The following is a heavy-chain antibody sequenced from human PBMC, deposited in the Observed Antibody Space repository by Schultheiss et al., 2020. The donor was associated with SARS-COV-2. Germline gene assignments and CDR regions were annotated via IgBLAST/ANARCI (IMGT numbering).Heavy chain of an antibody. CDR2: INAGNGNT. J-gene: IGHJ6*02. D-gene: IGHD2-2*01. CDR1: GYTFTSYA. Sequence: ASVKVSCKASGYTFTSYAMHWVRQAPGQRLEWMGWINAGNGNTKYSQKFQGRVTITRDTSASTAYMELSRLRSDDTAVYYCARGDAQYCSSTSCFRPKRAYYYYGIDVWGQGTTVTVSS. CDR3: ARGDAQYCSSTSCFRPKRAYYYYGIDV. V-gene: IGHV1-3*01.